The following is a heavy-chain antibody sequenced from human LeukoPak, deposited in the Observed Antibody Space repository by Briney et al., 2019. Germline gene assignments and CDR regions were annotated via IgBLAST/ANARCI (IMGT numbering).Heavy chain of an antibody. CDR1: GGSFSGYY. D-gene: IGHD2-15*01. V-gene: IGHV4-34*01. J-gene: IGHJ4*02. CDR2: INHSGST. Sequence: SETLSLTCAVYGGSFSGYYWSWIRQPPEKGLEWIGEINHSGSTNYNPSLKSRVTISADTSKNQFSLRLSSVTAADTAVYYCARGASLGVVVVAARYYFDYWGQGTLVTVSS. CDR3: ARGASLGVVVVAARYYFDY.